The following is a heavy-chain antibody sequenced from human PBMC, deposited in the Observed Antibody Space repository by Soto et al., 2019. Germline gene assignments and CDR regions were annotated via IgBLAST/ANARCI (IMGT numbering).Heavy chain of an antibody. CDR2: ISGSGRTI. CDR3: ARLPFPWGWFDP. CDR1: GIVFSDY. Sequence: QVQLVESGGGLVKPGGSLRLSCAASGIVFSDYMSWVRQAPGNGLEWLSYISGSGRTIYSADSVKGRFTISRDNATNSLYLQMNNVRTEDTAVYYCARLPFPWGWFDPWGQGTLVTVSS. J-gene: IGHJ5*02. V-gene: IGHV3-11*01. D-gene: IGHD3-16*01.